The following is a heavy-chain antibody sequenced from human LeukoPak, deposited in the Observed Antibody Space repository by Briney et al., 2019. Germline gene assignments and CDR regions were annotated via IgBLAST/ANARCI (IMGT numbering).Heavy chain of an antibody. Sequence: GGSLRLSCAASGFTFSSYGMHWVRQAPGKGLEWVAVIWYDGSNKYYADSVKGRFTIPRDNSKNTLYLQMNSLKVEDTAVYYCARDPSSGWNYWGQGTLVTVSS. V-gene: IGHV3-33*01. D-gene: IGHD6-19*01. CDR3: ARDPSSGWNY. J-gene: IGHJ4*02. CDR2: IWYDGSNK. CDR1: GFTFSSYG.